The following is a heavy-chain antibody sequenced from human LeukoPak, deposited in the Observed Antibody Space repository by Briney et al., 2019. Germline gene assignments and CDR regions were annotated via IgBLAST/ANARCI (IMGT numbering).Heavy chain of an antibody. CDR1: GDSISGDY. J-gene: IGHJ6*03. D-gene: IGHD5-18*01. CDR2: IYYSGSS. Sequence: PSETLSLTCTVSGDSISGDYWSWIRQPPGKGLEWIGYIYYSGSSSYNPSLKSRVTMSVDTSKNQFSLNLSSVTAADTAVYYCARQEYSYGYYMDVWGKGTTVTVSS. CDR3: ARQEYSYGYYMDV. V-gene: IGHV4-59*08.